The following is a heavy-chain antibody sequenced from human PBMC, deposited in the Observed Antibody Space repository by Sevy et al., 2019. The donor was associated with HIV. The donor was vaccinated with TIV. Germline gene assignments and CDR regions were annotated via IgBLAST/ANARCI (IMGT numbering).Heavy chain of an antibody. Sequence: GGSLRLSCAASGFSFSDYYMSWISQAPGKGLEWVSYISSSGSTIYYADSVKGRFTISRDNAKNSLYLQMNSLRAEDTAVYYCARKVETYYYYYGMDVWGQGTTVTVSS. V-gene: IGHV3-11*01. CDR1: GFSFSDYY. CDR3: ARKVETYYYYYGMDV. J-gene: IGHJ6*02. CDR2: ISSSGSTI.